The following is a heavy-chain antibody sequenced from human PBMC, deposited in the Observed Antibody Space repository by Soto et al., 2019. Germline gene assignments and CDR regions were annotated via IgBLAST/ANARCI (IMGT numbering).Heavy chain of an antibody. CDR2: INPDGSAT. J-gene: IGHJ4*02. Sequence: GGSLRLSCAASGFTSSSYWMHGVRQAPGKGLVWVSRINPDGSATNYADSVKGRFTISRDNAKNTLYLQMNSLRAEDTAVFYCGRGGSDSPMAPGYWGQGTLVTVSS. D-gene: IGHD5-18*01. CDR1: GFTSSSYW. CDR3: GRGGSDSPMAPGY. V-gene: IGHV3-74*01.